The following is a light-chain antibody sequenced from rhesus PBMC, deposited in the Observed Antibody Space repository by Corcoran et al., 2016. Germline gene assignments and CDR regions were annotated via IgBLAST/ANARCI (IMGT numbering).Light chain of an antibody. CDR2: KAS. J-gene: IGKJ3*01. CDR3: QQHNSYPFT. CDR1: QGISSY. Sequence: DIQMTQSPSSLSASVGDTVTITCRASQGISSYLAWYQQKPGKAPKPLIYKASTLQSGVPSRFSGSGSGTDFTLTISRLQPEDFATYYCQQHNSYPFTFGPGTKLDIK. V-gene: IGKV1-25*01.